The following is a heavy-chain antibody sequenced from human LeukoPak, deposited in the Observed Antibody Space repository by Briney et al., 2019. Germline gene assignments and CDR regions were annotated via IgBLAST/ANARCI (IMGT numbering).Heavy chain of an antibody. Sequence: GGSLRLSCAASGFTFSSYSMNWVRQAPGKGLEWVSSISSSSSYIYYADSVKGRFTISRDNAKNSLYLQMNSLRAEDTAVYYCARDLVAMTFDYWGQGTLVTVSS. CDR3: ARDLVAMTFDY. CDR1: GFTFSSYS. J-gene: IGHJ4*02. V-gene: IGHV3-21*01. CDR2: ISSSSSYI. D-gene: IGHD5-12*01.